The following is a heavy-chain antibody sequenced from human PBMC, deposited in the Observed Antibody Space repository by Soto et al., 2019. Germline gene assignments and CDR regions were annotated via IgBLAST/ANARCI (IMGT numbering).Heavy chain of an antibody. Sequence: SVKVSCKASGGTFSSYAISWVRQAPGQGLEWMGGIIPIFGTANYAQKFQGRVTITADESTSTAYMELSRLRSDDTAVYYCARALRYYDSSGDDAFDIWGQGTMVTVSS. CDR2: IIPIFGTA. CDR1: GGTFSSYA. J-gene: IGHJ3*02. CDR3: ARALRYYDSSGDDAFDI. V-gene: IGHV1-69*13. D-gene: IGHD3-22*01.